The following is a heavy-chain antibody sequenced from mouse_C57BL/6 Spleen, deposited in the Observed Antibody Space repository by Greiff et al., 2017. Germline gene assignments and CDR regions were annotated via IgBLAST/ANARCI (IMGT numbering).Heavy chain of an antibody. V-gene: IGHV1-52*01. D-gene: IGHD2-2*01. CDR2: IDPSDSDT. CDR1: GYTFTSYW. CDR3: AIEEKWLPRDY. Sequence: VQLHQPGAELVRPGSSVKLSCKASGYTFTSYWMHWVKQRPIQGLEWIGNIDPSDSDTHYNQKFKDKVPLSIDKSSSTAYMQLSSLTSEDSAVEYSAIEEKWLPRDYWGQGTTLTVSA. J-gene: IGHJ2*01.